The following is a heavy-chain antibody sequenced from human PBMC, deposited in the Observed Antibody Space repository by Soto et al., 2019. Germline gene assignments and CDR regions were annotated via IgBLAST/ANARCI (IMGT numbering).Heavy chain of an antibody. V-gene: IGHV4-34*01. J-gene: IGHJ4*02. Sequence: SETLALTCAVYGGSFSGYYWSWIRQPPGKGLERIGEINHSGSTNYNPSLKSRVTISVDTSKNQFSLKLSSVTAADTAVYYCARDVLRFLEWRNPVWGQGTLVTVSS. CDR3: ARDVLRFLEWRNPV. CDR2: INHSGST. D-gene: IGHD3-3*01. CDR1: GGSFSGYY.